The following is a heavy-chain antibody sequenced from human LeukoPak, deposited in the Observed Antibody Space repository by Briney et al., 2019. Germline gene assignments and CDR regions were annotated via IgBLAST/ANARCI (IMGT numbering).Heavy chain of an antibody. Sequence: GESLKISCKGSGYSFTSYWIGGVRQMPGKGLGWMGIIYPGYSDTRYSPSFQGQVPISADKSISTAYLQWSSLKASDTAMYYCAKSRLGSPYYYYSGMDVWGQGTTVTVSS. D-gene: IGHD3-9*01. CDR3: AKSRLGSPYYYYSGMDV. CDR2: IYPGYSDT. CDR1: GYSFTSYW. V-gene: IGHV5-51*01. J-gene: IGHJ6*02.